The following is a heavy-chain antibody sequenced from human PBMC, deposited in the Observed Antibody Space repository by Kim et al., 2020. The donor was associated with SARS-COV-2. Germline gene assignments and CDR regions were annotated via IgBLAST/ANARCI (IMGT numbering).Heavy chain of an antibody. Sequence: ASVKVSCKATGYTFTSHGMSWVRQAPGQGLEWMGWISGYSGNTNYAQKFQGRVTLTTETSTTTVYMEVRALTSEDSAVYYCARGGSNFEGAFDYWGQGTLVTVSS. CDR1: GYTFTSHG. D-gene: IGHD1-26*01. CDR3: ARGGSNFEGAFDY. V-gene: IGHV1-18*01. J-gene: IGHJ4*02. CDR2: ISGYSGNT.